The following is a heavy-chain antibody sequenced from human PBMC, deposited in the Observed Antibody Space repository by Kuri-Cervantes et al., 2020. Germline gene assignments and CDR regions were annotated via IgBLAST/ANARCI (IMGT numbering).Heavy chain of an antibody. CDR3: ARDWGVRGVITLDY. CDR2: ISSSSSTI. D-gene: IGHD3-10*01. Sequence: GGSLRLSCAASGFTFSSYSMNWVRQAPGKGLEWVSYISSSSSTIYYADSVRGRFTISRDNAKNSLYLQMNSLRDEDTAVYYCARDWGVRGVITLDYWGQGTLVTVSS. CDR1: GFTFSSYS. J-gene: IGHJ4*02. V-gene: IGHV3-48*02.